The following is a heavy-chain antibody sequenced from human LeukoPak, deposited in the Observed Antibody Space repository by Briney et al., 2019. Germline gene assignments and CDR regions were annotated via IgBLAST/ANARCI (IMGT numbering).Heavy chain of an antibody. CDR1: GGSISSYY. Sequence: PSETLSLTCSVSGGSISSYYWSWIRQPPGKGLEWIGYTYYSGSTNYNPSLKSRVTISVDTSKNQFSLKLSSVTAADTAVYYCARDRRSYYGSGSYLDYWGQGTLVTVSS. CDR3: ARDRRSYYGSGSYLDY. J-gene: IGHJ4*02. CDR2: TYYSGST. V-gene: IGHV4-59*01. D-gene: IGHD3-10*01.